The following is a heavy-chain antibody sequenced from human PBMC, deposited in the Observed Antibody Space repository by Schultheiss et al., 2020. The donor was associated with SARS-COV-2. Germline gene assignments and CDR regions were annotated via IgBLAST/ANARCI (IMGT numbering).Heavy chain of an antibody. D-gene: IGHD6-13*01. CDR1: GFTFSSYS. CDR2: ISSSSSYI. CDR3: ARDATPPYSSSSPWFDP. J-gene: IGHJ5*02. Sequence: GGSLRLSCAASGFTFSSYSMNWVRQAPGKGLEWVSSISSSSSYIYYADSVKGRFTISRDNAKNSLYLQMNSLRAEDTAVYYCARDATPPYSSSSPWFDPWGQGTLVTVSS. V-gene: IGHV3-21*01.